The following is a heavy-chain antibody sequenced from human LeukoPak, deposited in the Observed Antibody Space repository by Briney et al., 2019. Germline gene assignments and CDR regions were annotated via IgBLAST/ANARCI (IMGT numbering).Heavy chain of an antibody. CDR1: GGSFSGYY. CDR2: INHSGST. V-gene: IGHV4-34*01. D-gene: IGHD2-2*01. J-gene: IGHJ4*02. CDR3: ARCTFDDIVVVPAAAQRFYFDY. Sequence: SETLSLTCAVYGGSFSGYYWSWIRQPPGKGLEWIGEINHSGSTNYNPSLKSRVTISVDTSKNQFSLKLSSVTAADTAVYYCARCTFDDIVVVPAAAQRFYFDYWGQGTLVTVSS.